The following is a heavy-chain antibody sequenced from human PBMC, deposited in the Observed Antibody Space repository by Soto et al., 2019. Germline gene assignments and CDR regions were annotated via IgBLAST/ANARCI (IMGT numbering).Heavy chain of an antibody. V-gene: IGHV3-23*01. CDR2: ITGNSAIT. D-gene: IGHD2-21*01. CDR3: AKNRDLFIAVFDF. CDR1: GFTFNKNA. J-gene: IGHJ3*01. Sequence: GGSLRLSCEGSGFTFNKNAMSWVRQAPGKGLEWVSVITGNSAITYYADSVKGRFTISRDNSKNTLYLQLNTLRAEDTAVYYCAKNRDLFIAVFDFWDQGTVFTV.